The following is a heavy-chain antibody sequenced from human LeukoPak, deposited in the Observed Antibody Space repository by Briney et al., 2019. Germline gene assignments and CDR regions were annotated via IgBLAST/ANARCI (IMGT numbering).Heavy chain of an antibody. Sequence: GGSLRLSCAASGFTFSSYAMGWVRQAPGKGLEWVSGISGSGGSTYYADSVKGRFTISRDNSKNTLYLEMNSLRAEDTAVYYCAKGRITMVRGVTDWGQGTLVTVSS. J-gene: IGHJ4*02. V-gene: IGHV3-23*01. CDR2: ISGSGGST. D-gene: IGHD3-10*01. CDR3: AKGRITMVRGVTD. CDR1: GFTFSSYA.